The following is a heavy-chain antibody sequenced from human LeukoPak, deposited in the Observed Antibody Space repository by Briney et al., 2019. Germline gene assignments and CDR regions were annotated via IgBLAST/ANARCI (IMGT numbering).Heavy chain of an antibody. V-gene: IGHV3-9*01. D-gene: IGHD5-18*01. J-gene: IGHJ4*02. CDR1: GFTFDDYA. Sequence: GGSLRVSCAASGFTFDDYAMHWVRQAPGKGLEWVSGISWNSGSIGYADSVKGRFTISRDNAKNSLYLQMNSLRAEDTALYYCAKDMRRGGYSYDFDYWGQGTLVTVSS. CDR2: ISWNSGSI. CDR3: AKDMRRGGYSYDFDY.